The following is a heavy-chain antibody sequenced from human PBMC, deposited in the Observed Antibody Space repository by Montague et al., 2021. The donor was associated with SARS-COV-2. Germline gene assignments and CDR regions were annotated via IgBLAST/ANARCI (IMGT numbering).Heavy chain of an antibody. D-gene: IGHD3-3*01. CDR3: ATLPSRITIFGVVQGYYFDD. CDR2: KYYSGST. V-gene: IGHV4-59*04. CDR1: GGSFSGYY. Sequence: SETLSLTCAVSGGSFSGYYWGWIRQPPGKGLEWIGFKYYSGSTYYNPTLKSRVTISVDTSKNQFSLKLSSVAAADTAVYYCATLPSRITIFGVVQGYYFDDWGQGTLVTVSS. J-gene: IGHJ4*02.